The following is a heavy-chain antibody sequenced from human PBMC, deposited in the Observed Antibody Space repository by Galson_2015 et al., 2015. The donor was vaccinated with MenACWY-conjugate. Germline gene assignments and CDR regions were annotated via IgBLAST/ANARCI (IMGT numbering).Heavy chain of an antibody. CDR1: GFTFSSYW. Sequence: SLRLSCAASGFTFSSYWMSWVRQAPGKGLEWVANIKQDGSEKYYVDSVKGRSTISRDNAKNSLYLQMNSLRAEDTAVYYCARLTYHYDSKFRYFDLWGRGTLVTVSS. CDR3: ARLTYHYDSKFRYFDL. J-gene: IGHJ2*01. D-gene: IGHD3-22*01. CDR2: IKQDGSEK. V-gene: IGHV3-7*03.